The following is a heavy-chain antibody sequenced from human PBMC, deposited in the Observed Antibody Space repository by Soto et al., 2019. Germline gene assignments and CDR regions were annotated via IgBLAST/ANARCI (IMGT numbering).Heavy chain of an antibody. D-gene: IGHD6-13*01. J-gene: IGHJ4*02. V-gene: IGHV4-4*02. CDR3: VRAFQRSSWPFDY. CDR1: DGSISSNNW. Sequence: SETLSLTCAVSDGSISSNNWWSWVRQPPGKGLEWIGEIYHSGITNYNPSLKSRVTISVDKSKNQLSLKLNSVTAADTAMYYRVRAFQRSSWPFDYWGQGTLVTVSS. CDR2: IYHSGIT.